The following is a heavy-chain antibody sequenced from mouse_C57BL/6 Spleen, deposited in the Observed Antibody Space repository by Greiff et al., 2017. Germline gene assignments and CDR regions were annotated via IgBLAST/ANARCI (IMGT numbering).Heavy chain of an antibody. J-gene: IGHJ1*03. CDR2: IDPSDSET. V-gene: IGHV1-52*01. CDR3: ARRDYYGSSPHWYFDV. CDR1: GYTFTSYW. D-gene: IGHD1-1*01. Sequence: VQLQQPGAELVRPGSSVKLSCKASGYTFTSYWMHWVKQRPIQGLEWIGNIDPSDSETHYNQKFKDKATLTVDKSSSTAYMQLSSLTSEDSAVYYCARRDYYGSSPHWYFDVWGTGTTVTVSS.